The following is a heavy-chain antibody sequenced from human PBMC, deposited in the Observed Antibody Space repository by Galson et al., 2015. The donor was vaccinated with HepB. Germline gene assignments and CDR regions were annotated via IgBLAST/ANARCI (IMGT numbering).Heavy chain of an antibody. V-gene: IGHV1-24*01. D-gene: IGHD6-13*01. CDR1: GYTLTELS. CDR3: ATAGSSWTYYFDY. Sequence: QSGAEVKKPGESLKISCKVSGYTLTELSMHWVRQAPGKGLEWMGGFDPEDGETIYAQKFQGRVTMTEDTSTDTAYMELSSLRSEDTAVYYCATAGSSWTYYFDYWGQGTLVTVSS. CDR2: FDPEDGET. J-gene: IGHJ4*02.